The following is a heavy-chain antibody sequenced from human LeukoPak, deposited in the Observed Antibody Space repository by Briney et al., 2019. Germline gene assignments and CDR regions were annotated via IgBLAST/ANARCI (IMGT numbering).Heavy chain of an antibody. CDR1: GFTFSSYS. CDR3: ARDSTSSGWDY. V-gene: IGHV3-48*04. J-gene: IGHJ4*02. CDR2: ISSSGSTI. D-gene: IGHD6-19*01. Sequence: GGSLRLSCAASGFTFSSYSMNWVRQAPGKGLEWVSYISSSGSTIYYADSVKGRFTISRDNAKNSLYLQMNSLRAEDTAVYYCARDSTSSGWDYWGQGTLVTVSS.